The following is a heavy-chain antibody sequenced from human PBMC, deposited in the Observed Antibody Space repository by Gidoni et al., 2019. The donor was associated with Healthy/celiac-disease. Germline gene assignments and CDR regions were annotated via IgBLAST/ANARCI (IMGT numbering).Heavy chain of an antibody. Sequence: EVQLVESGGGLVKPGRSLRLSCTASGFTFGDYAMSWFRQAPGKGLEWVGFIRSKAYGGTTEYAASVKGRFTISRDDSKSIAYLQMNSLKTEDTAVYYCTRAYDYGGNPYKRDYYYYGMDVWGQGTTVTVSS. CDR3: TRAYDYGGNPYKRDYYYYGMDV. D-gene: IGHD4-17*01. V-gene: IGHV3-49*05. J-gene: IGHJ6*02. CDR2: IRSKAYGGTT. CDR1: GFTFGDYA.